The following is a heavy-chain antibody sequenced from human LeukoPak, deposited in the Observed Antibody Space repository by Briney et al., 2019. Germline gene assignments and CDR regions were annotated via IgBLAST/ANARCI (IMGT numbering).Heavy chain of an antibody. D-gene: IGHD3-16*01. CDR1: GYTFTDHY. Sequence: GASVKVSCKVSGYTFTDHYMHWLQQAPGKGLEWMGLVDPEDGQTKYAAKFQGRVTITADTSTDTAYMELSSLRSDDTAVYYCARGKRGQQSFDYWGQGTLVTVSS. J-gene: IGHJ4*02. V-gene: IGHV1-69-2*01. CDR3: ARGKRGQQSFDY. CDR2: VDPEDGQT.